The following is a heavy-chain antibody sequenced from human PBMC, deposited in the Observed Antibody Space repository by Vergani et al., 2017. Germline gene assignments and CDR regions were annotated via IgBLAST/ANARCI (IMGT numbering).Heavy chain of an antibody. CDR1: NDSVSNTFYY. J-gene: IGHJ4*02. D-gene: IGHD3-3*01. CDR3: ARGPHYDFGSGPVEV. CDR2: IYYSGST. Sequence: QVQLQESGPGLVKPSETLSLTCTVSNDSVSNTFYYWGWIRQTPGKGLEWIGSIYYSGSTYYNPSLESRVTMSVDTSKSQFSLKLSSVTAADTAVYYCARGPHYDFGSGPVEVWGQGTLVTVSS. V-gene: IGHV4-39*01.